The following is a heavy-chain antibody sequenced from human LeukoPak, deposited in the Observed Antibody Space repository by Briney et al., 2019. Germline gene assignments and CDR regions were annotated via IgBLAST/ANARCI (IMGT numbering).Heavy chain of an antibody. J-gene: IGHJ4*02. V-gene: IGHV1-18*01. CDR2: ISVYNGNT. CDR1: GYTFSNYG. CDR3: ARGHSSSWYDYFDY. D-gene: IGHD6-13*01. Sequence: GASVKVSCKASGYTFSNYGIAWVRQAPGQGLEWVGWISVYNGNTNYPRNLQGRVTMTTDTSTRTAYMELRSLRSDDTAVYYCARGHSSSWYDYFDYWGQGTLVTVSS.